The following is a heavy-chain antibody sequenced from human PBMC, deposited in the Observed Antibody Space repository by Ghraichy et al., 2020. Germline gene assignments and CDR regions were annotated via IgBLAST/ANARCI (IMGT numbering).Heavy chain of an antibody. CDR1: GFTFSSYA. D-gene: IGHD2-15*01. V-gene: IGHV3-23*01. J-gene: IGHJ4*02. Sequence: GGSLRLSCAASGFTFSSYAMSWVRQAPGKGLEWVSAISGSGGSTYYADSVKGRFTISRDNSKNTLYLQMNSLRAEDTAVYYCAKDFEDIVVVVAASVDGDNLDYWGQGTLVTVSS. CDR3: AKDFEDIVVVVAASVDGDNLDY. CDR2: ISGSGGST.